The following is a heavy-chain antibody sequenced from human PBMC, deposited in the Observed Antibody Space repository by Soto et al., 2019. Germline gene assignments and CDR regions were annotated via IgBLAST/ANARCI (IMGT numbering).Heavy chain of an antibody. Sequence: TSETLSLTCTVSGGSVSSGDYYWSWIRQPPGKGLEWIGYIYYSGNTNYNPSLKSRVIISVDTSKYLFSLKLTSVTAADTAVYYCARIPVDTSMIYWLDPWGQGTLVTVSS. CDR1: GGSVSSGDYY. CDR3: ARIPVDTSMIYWLDP. CDR2: IYYSGNT. J-gene: IGHJ5*02. D-gene: IGHD5-18*01. V-gene: IGHV4-61*08.